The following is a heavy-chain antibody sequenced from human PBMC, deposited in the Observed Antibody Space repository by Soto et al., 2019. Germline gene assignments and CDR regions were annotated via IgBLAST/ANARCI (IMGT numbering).Heavy chain of an antibody. D-gene: IGHD3-3*01. CDR2: ISAYNGNT. CDR1: GYTFTSYG. J-gene: IGHJ4*02. V-gene: IGHV1-18*01. Sequence: QAQLVQSGAEVKKHGASVKVSCKASGYTFTSYGISWVRQAPGQGLEWMGWISAYNGNTNYAQKLRGRVTMTTDTASSTAYMELRSLRSYDTAVYDCARDWKTYYEFWSGYPFDYWGQGTLVTVSS. CDR3: ARDWKTYYEFWSGYPFDY.